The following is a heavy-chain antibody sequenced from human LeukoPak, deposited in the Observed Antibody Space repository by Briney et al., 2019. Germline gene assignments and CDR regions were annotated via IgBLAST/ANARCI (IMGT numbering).Heavy chain of an antibody. J-gene: IGHJ4*02. D-gene: IGHD3-22*01. V-gene: IGHV3-30*04. CDR2: ISYDGNDK. CDR1: GFSFSNYA. CDR3: VRDCHYYDTTDPKYYLDY. Sequence: GGSLRLSCAASGFSFSNYAMHWVRQAPGKGLEYVAVISYDGNDKSYPDSVKGRFTISRDNSKNALYLQMNSLRAEDTAVYYCVRDCHYYDTTDPKYYLDYWGLGTLVTVPS.